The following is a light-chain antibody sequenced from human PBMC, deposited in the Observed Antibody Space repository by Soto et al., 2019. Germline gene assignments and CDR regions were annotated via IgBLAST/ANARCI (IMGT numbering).Light chain of an antibody. CDR2: KAS. Sequence: DIQMTQSPSTLSGSVGDRVTITCRASQTISSWLAWYQQKPGKAPNLLIYKASTLKSGDPSRFSGSGSGTEFTLTISSLQPDDFATYYCQHYNRYSEAFGQGTKVDIK. CDR1: QTISSW. V-gene: IGKV1-5*03. J-gene: IGKJ1*01. CDR3: QHYNRYSEA.